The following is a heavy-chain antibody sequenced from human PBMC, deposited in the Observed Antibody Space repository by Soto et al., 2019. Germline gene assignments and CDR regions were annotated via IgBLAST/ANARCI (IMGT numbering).Heavy chain of an antibody. Sequence: EVQLLESGGGLVQPGGSLRLSCAASGFTFSSYAMRWVRQAPGKGLEWVSAISGSGDSTYYADSVKGRFTISRDNSKNTLYLQMNRLSAEDTAVYYCARRGSGSYYDYWGQGTLVTVSS. CDR1: GFTFSSYA. CDR3: ARRGSGSYYDY. D-gene: IGHD1-26*01. V-gene: IGHV3-23*01. CDR2: ISGSGDST. J-gene: IGHJ4*02.